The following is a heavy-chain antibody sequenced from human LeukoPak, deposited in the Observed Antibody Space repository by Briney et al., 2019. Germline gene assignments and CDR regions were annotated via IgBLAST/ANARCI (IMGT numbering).Heavy chain of an antibody. CDR1: GFTFSSYW. Sequence: GGSLRFSCAASGFTFSSYWMSWVPQAPGKGGEGVAKIKQDGSEKYYVDSVKGRFTISRDNAKNSLYLQMNSLRAEDTAVYYCARANVYYYYYYMDVWGKGTTVTVSS. V-gene: IGHV3-7*01. J-gene: IGHJ6*03. CDR3: ARANVYYYYYYMDV. CDR2: IKQDGSEK.